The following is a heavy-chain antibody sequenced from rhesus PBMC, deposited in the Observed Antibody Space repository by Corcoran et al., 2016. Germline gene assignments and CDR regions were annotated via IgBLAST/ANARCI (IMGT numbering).Heavy chain of an antibody. D-gene: IGHD1-44*01. V-gene: IGHV4S11*01. J-gene: IGHJ4*01. CDR1: GGSISSNY. Sequence: QVQLQESGPGLVKPLETLSLTCAVSGGSISSNYWSWIRQAPGKGLEWIGYIYGSGSSTTYNPSLKSRVTLSVDTSKNQLSLKLSSVTAADTAVYYCARLGPIYYFDYWGQGVLVTVSS. CDR2: IYGSGSST. CDR3: ARLGPIYYFDY.